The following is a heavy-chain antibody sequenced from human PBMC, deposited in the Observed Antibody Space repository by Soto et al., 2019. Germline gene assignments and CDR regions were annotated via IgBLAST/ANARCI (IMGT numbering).Heavy chain of an antibody. D-gene: IGHD3-22*01. V-gene: IGHV3-33*01. Sequence: HPGGSLRLSCAASGFTFSSYGMHWVRQAPGKGLERVAVIWYDGSNKYYADSVKGRFTISRDNSKNTLYLQMNSLRAEDTAVYYCARGLDMYYYDSSGFVDYWGQGTLVTVSS. CDR3: ARGLDMYYYDSSGFVDY. J-gene: IGHJ4*02. CDR1: GFTFSSYG. CDR2: IWYDGSNK.